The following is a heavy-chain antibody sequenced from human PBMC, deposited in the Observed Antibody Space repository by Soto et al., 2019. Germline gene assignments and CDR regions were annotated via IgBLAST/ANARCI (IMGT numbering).Heavy chain of an antibody. V-gene: IGHV2-70*01. CDR1: GFSLSTSGMC. J-gene: IGHJ6*02. CDR3: ARIPARKGYCSGGSCPTYYYYGMDV. CDR2: IDWDDDK. D-gene: IGHD2-15*01. Sequence: GSGPTLVNPTQTLTLTCTFSGFSLSTSGMCVSWIRQPPGEALEWLALIDWDDDKYYSTSLKTRLTISKDTSKNQVVLTMTNMDPVDTATYYCARIPARKGYCSGGSCPTYYYYGMDVWGQGTTVTVSS.